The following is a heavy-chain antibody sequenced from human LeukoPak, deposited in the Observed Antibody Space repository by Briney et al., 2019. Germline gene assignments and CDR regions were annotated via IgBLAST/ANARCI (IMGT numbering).Heavy chain of an antibody. J-gene: IGHJ4*02. CDR2: ISGSGGST. D-gene: IGHD2-2*01. Sequence: GGSLRLSCAASGFTFSSYAMSWVRQAPGKGLEWVSAISGSGGSTYYADSVKGRFTISRDNSKNTLYLQMNSLRAEDTAVYYCAKDIVVVPAAQRDYFDYWDQGTLVTVSS. CDR1: GFTFSSYA. V-gene: IGHV3-23*01. CDR3: AKDIVVVPAAQRDYFDY.